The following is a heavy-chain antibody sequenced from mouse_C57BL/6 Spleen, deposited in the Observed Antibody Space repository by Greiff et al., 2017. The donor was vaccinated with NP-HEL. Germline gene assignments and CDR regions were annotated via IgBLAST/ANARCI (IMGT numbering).Heavy chain of an antibody. J-gene: IGHJ2*01. Sequence: EVHLVESGEGLVKPGGSLKLSCAASGFTFSSYAMSWVRQTPEKRLEWVAYISSGGDYIYYADTVKGRFTISRDNARNTLYLQMSSLKAEDTAMYYCTREVYYDYGCFDYWGQGTTLTVSS. D-gene: IGHD2-4*01. CDR1: GFTFSSYA. CDR3: TREVYYDYGCFDY. V-gene: IGHV5-9-1*02. CDR2: ISSGGDYI.